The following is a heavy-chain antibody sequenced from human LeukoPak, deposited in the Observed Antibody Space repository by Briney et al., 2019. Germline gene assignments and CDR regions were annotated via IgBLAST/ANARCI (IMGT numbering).Heavy chain of an antibody. D-gene: IGHD6-19*01. V-gene: IGHV4-61*03. Sequence: SETLSLTCTVSGGSISSSSYYWGWIRQPPGKGLEWIGYIYYSGSTNYNPSLKSRVTMSIDTSKNHFSLKLTSVTAADTATYYCARETSLAGFASGLGFNYWGQGILVTVSS. CDR3: ARETSLAGFASGLGFNY. J-gene: IGHJ4*02. CDR2: IYYSGST. CDR1: GGSISSSSYY.